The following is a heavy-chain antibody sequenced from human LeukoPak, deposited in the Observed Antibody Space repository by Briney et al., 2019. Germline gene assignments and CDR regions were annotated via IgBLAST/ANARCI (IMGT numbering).Heavy chain of an antibody. Sequence: SETLSLTCAVYGGSFSGYYWSWIRQPPGKGLEWIGEINHSGSTNYNPSLKSRVTILVDTSKNQFSLKLSSVTAADTAVYYCAKVSRVYDFWSGYYTGHFDYWGQGTLVTVSS. D-gene: IGHD3-3*01. CDR2: INHSGST. J-gene: IGHJ4*02. CDR1: GGSFSGYY. V-gene: IGHV4-34*01. CDR3: AKVSRVYDFWSGYYTGHFDY.